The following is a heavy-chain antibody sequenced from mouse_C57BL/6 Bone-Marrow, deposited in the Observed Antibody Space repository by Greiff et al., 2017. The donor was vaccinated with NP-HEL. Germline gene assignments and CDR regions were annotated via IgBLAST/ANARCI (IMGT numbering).Heavy chain of an antibody. V-gene: IGHV1-64*01. D-gene: IGHD2-4*01. Sequence: VQLQQPGAELVKPGASVKLSCKASGYTFTSYWMHWVKQRPGQGLEWIGMIHPNSGSTNYNEKFKSKATLTVDKSSSTAYMQLSSLTSEDSAVYYCATRYDYNWFAYWGQGTLVTVSA. CDR2: IHPNSGST. J-gene: IGHJ3*01. CDR1: GYTFTSYW. CDR3: ATRYDYNWFAY.